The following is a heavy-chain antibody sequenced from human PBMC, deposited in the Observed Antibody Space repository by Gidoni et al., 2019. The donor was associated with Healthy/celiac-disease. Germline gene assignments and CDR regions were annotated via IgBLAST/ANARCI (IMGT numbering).Heavy chain of an antibody. Sequence: EVQLLESGGGLVQPGGSLRLSCAASGFTVSSYAMSWVRQAPGKGLEGVSAISGSGGSTDYADAVKGRFTISRDNSKNTLYLQMNSLRAEDTAVYYCAKDPGGGWYVDYWGQGTLVTVSS. CDR2: ISGSGGST. D-gene: IGHD6-19*01. CDR1: GFTVSSYA. V-gene: IGHV3-23*01. CDR3: AKDPGGGWYVDY. J-gene: IGHJ4*02.